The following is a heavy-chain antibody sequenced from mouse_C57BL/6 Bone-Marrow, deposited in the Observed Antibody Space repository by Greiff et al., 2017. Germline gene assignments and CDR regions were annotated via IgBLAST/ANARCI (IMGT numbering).Heavy chain of an antibody. D-gene: IGHD2-3*01. V-gene: IGHV1-63*01. CDR1: GYTFTNYW. CDR2: IYPGGGYT. J-gene: IGHJ3*01. CDR3: ARDDGYPWFAY. Sequence: QVQLKQSGAELVRPGTSVTMSCKASGYTFTNYWIGWAKQRPGHGLEWIGDIYPGGGYTNYNEKFKGKATLTADKSSSTAYMQFSSLTSEDSAIYYCARDDGYPWFAYWGQGTLVTVSA.